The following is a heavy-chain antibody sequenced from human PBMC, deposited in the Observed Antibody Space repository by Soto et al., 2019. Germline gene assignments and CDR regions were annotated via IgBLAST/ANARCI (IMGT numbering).Heavy chain of an antibody. Sequence: EVQLVESGGGLVQPGGSLSLSCAASGFTFSGHWMHWVRRPPGKGLVWGSRINSDGSSTIYADSGNGRFTIARDNAKKALYLKMNSRITEDTAVLYWSRGVDWYYAMDVWGKGTTVTVSS. V-gene: IGHV3-74*01. CDR2: INSDGSST. J-gene: IGHJ6*04. CDR1: GFTFSGHW. D-gene: IGHD2-21*01. CDR3: SRGVDWYYAMDV.